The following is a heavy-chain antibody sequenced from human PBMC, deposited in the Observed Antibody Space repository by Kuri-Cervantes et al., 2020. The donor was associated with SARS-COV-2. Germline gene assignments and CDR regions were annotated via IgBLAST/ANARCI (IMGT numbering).Heavy chain of an antibody. D-gene: IGHD3-22*01. Sequence: ASVKVSCKASGYTFTGYYMHWVRQAPGQGLEWMGWINPNSGGTNYAQKFQGRVTMTRDTSISTAYMELSRLRSEDTAVYYCALGYWSSGYPRSYYYMDVWGKGTTVTVSS. CDR2: INPNSGGT. CDR3: ALGYWSSGYPRSYYYMDV. CDR1: GYTFTGYY. J-gene: IGHJ6*03. V-gene: IGHV1-2*02.